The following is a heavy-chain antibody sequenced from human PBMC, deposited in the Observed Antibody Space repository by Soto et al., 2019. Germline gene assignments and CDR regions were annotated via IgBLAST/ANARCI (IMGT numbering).Heavy chain of an antibody. D-gene: IGHD3-16*01. V-gene: IGHV1-18*01. CDR1: GYPFTNYG. Sequence: RXSVKVSCNASGYPFTNYGIIWVRQAPGQGPEWMGWISAYNGNTNYAQKLQGRVTMTTDTSTSTAYMELRSLRSDDTAMYYCARDLLGTEPESAFDLWGQGTMVTVSS. CDR2: ISAYNGNT. J-gene: IGHJ3*01. CDR3: ARDLLGTEPESAFDL.